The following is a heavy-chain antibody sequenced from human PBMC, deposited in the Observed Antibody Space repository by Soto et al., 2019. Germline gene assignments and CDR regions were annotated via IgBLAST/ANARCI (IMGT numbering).Heavy chain of an antibody. CDR2: INHSGST. Sequence: SETLSLTCAVYGGSFSGYYWSWIRQPPGKGLEWIGEINHSGSTNYNPSLKSRVTISVDTSKNQFSLKLSSVTAADTAVYYCARAGRRFGVVITSYNHYYYYMDVWGKGTTVTVSS. V-gene: IGHV4-34*01. J-gene: IGHJ6*03. CDR3: ARAGRRFGVVITSYNHYYYYMDV. CDR1: GGSFSGYY. D-gene: IGHD3-3*01.